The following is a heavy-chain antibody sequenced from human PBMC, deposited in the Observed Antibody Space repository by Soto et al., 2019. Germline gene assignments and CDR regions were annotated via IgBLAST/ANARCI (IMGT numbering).Heavy chain of an antibody. CDR1: GYTFTSYD. J-gene: IGHJ4*02. V-gene: IGHV1-8*01. Sequence: GASVKVSCTASGYTFTSYDINWVRQATGQGLEWMGWMNPNSGNTGYAQKFQGRVTMTRNTSISTAYMELSSLRSEDTAVYYCARAYYDILTGYYPFDYWGQGTLVTVSS. CDR2: MNPNSGNT. D-gene: IGHD3-9*01. CDR3: ARAYYDILTGYYPFDY.